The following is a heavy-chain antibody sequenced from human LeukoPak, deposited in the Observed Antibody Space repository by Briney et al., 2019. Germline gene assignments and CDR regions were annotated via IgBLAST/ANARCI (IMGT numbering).Heavy chain of an antibody. CDR2: INPSGGIT. J-gene: IGHJ4*02. CDR1: GYTFTSYY. V-gene: IGHV1-46*01. Sequence: GASVKVSCKASGYTFTSYYMHWVRQAPGQGLEWMGIINPSGGITTYAQKFQGRVTMTRDTSTSTVYMELSSLRSEDTAVYYCVREWSGAITGQLVPRFDYWGQGTLVTVSS. CDR3: VREWSGAITGQLVPRFDY. D-gene: IGHD6-6*01.